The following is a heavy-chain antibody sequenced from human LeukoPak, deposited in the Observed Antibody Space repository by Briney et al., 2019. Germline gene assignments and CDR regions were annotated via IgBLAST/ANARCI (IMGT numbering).Heavy chain of an antibody. J-gene: IGHJ3*02. D-gene: IGHD3-3*01. V-gene: IGHV4-61*05. CDR1: GGSISSSNYY. Sequence: SETLSLTCTISGGSISSSNYYWAWIRQPPGKGLEWIGYIYYSGSTNYNPSLKSRVTISVDTSKNQFSLKLSSVTAADTAVYYCARSASTIFGVVWGTSGAFDIWGQGTMVTVSS. CDR3: ARSASTIFGVVWGTSGAFDI. CDR2: IYYSGST.